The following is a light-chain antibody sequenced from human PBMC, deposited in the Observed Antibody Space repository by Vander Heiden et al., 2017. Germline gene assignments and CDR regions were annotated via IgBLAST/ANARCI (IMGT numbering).Light chain of an antibody. V-gene: IGKV1-9*01. CDR1: QGIGSD. J-gene: IGKJ4*01. Sequence: IKLTQYPPFLSASVGHRITITSRASQGIGSDLAWYQQKPGKAPKLLIYAASAWDTGVPARFSGSGSGTEFTLTISSLEPEDFATYYCQQCRKEPLTLGRGTKVEIK. CDR3: QQCRKEPLT. CDR2: AAS.